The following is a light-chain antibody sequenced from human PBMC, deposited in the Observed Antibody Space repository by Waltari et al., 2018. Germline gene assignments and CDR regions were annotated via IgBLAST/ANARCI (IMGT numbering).Light chain of an antibody. Sequence: EIVMTQSPATLSVSRGGSATLSCRASLSIDDRLAWYQQNPGPPPRLPSHGASTRDTGIPVRFSGSGSGTDFTLTITGLQSEDFAVYFCQQYNQWPLTFGRGTKVEIK. J-gene: IGKJ4*01. CDR2: GAS. CDR3: QQYNQWPLT. CDR1: LSIDDR. V-gene: IGKV3-15*01.